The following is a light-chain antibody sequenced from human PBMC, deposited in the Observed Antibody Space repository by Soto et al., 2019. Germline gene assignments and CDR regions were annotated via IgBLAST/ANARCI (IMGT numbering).Light chain of an antibody. CDR3: QQYNNWPLT. CDR1: QSISYN. V-gene: IGKV3-15*01. J-gene: IGKJ4*01. Sequence: EIVLTQSPATLSVSPGERVTLSCRASQSISYNLAWYQQKPGQAPRLLIYGASTRATGLPARFSGRGSGSEFTLTISSLQSEDFAVYYCQQYNNWPLTFGGGTKVEIK. CDR2: GAS.